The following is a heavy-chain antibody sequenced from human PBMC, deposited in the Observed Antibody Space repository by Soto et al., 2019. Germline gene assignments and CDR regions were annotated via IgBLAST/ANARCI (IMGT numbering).Heavy chain of an antibody. CDR2: IIPIFGTA. CDR3: ATGDYRYYYDGMDV. V-gene: IGHV1-69*01. J-gene: IGHJ6*01. D-gene: IGHD4-17*01. Sequence: QVQLVQSGAEVKKPGSSVKVSCKASGGTFSSYAISWVRQAPGQGLEWMGGIIPIFGTANYAQKFQGRVTSTADESSGTAYMELCSLRSEDTAVYYGATGDYRYYYDGMDVWGQGTTVTVSS. CDR1: GGTFSSYA.